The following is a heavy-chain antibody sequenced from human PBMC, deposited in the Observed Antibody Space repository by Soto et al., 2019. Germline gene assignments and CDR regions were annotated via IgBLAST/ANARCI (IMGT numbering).Heavy chain of an antibody. CDR1: GGSVTNSSYH. CDR3: VSQRTTVPTQAYFDY. D-gene: IGHD4-17*01. Sequence: LSLTCTVSGGSVTNSSYHWGWIRQSPGKGLEWIGSVYYRGRSYSKSSVKSRATISVDTSKNRFSLSLNSVTASDTAVYFCVSQRTTVPTQAYFDYWGPGALVTVSS. J-gene: IGHJ4*02. V-gene: IGHV4-39*01. CDR2: VYYRGRS.